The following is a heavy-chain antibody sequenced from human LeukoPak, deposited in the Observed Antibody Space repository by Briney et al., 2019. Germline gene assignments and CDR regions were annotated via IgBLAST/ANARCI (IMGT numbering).Heavy chain of an antibody. CDR3: ARAPYTYCSGGRCYFDY. Sequence: GGSLRLSCAASGFTFSSYSMNWVRQAPGKGLEWVAVISYDGSNKYYADSVKGRFTISRDNSKNTLYLQMNSLRAEDTAVYYCARAPYTYCSGGRCYFDYWGQGTLVTVSS. J-gene: IGHJ4*02. D-gene: IGHD2-15*01. V-gene: IGHV3-30*03. CDR2: ISYDGSNK. CDR1: GFTFSSYS.